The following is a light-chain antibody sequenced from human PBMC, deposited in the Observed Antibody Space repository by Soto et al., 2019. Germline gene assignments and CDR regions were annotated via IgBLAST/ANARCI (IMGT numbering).Light chain of an antibody. CDR3: GSYTSGSTLEV. CDR2: DVS. CDR1: SSDVARYNY. Sequence: QSVLTQPASLSASPGQSITISCTGTSSDVARYNYVSWYQQHPGKAPKLMIYDVSNRPSGVSNRFSGSKSGNTASLTISGLQAEDEADYYCGSYTSGSTLEVFGTGTKVTVL. J-gene: IGLJ1*01. V-gene: IGLV2-14*03.